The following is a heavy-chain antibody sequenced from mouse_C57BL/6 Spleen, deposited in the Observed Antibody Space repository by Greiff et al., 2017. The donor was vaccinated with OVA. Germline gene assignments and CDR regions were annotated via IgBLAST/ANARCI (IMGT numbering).Heavy chain of an antibody. CDR1: GFTFSDYY. V-gene: IGHV5-16*01. Sequence: EVKLMESEGGLVQPGSSMKLSCTASGFTFSDYYMAWVRQVPEKGLEWVANINYDGSSTYYLDSLKSRFIISRDNAKNILYLQMSSLKSEDTATYYCARGGYYGSSSHFDYWGQGTTLTVSS. J-gene: IGHJ2*01. D-gene: IGHD1-1*01. CDR3: ARGGYYGSSSHFDY. CDR2: INYDGSST.